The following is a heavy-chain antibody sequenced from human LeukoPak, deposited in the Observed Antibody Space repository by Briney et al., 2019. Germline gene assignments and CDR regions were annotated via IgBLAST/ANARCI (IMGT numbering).Heavy chain of an antibody. V-gene: IGHV3-64*01. Sequence: GGSLRLSCAASGFTFSSYAMHWVRQAPGKGLEYVSAISSNGGSTYYANSVKGRFTISRDNSKNTLYLQMGSLRAEDMAVYYCARRSGYWDYFDYWAREPWSPSPQ. J-gene: IGHJ4*02. CDR3: ARRSGYWDYFDY. CDR1: GFTFSSYA. D-gene: IGHD3-3*01. CDR2: ISSNGGST.